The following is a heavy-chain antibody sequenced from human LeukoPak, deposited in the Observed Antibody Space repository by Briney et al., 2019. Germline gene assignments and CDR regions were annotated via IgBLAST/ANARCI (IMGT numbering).Heavy chain of an antibody. J-gene: IGHJ4*02. CDR1: GFTFSSYW. V-gene: IGHV3-7*01. CDR3: ARVKAYYYDSSGYYGY. D-gene: IGHD3-22*01. Sequence: GGSLRLSCAASGFTFSSYWMSWVRQAPGKGLEWVANIKQDGSEKYYVDSVKGRFTISRDNAKNSLYLQMNSLRAEDTAVYYCARVKAYYYDSSGYYGYWGQGTLVTVSS. CDR2: IKQDGSEK.